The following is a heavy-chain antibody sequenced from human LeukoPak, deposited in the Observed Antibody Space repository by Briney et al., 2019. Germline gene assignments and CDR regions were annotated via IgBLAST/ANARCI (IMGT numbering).Heavy chain of an antibody. J-gene: IGHJ4*02. D-gene: IGHD4-23*01. CDR1: GVSIGSGGYS. CDR3: AGSTVVTADFDY. Sequence: SETLSLTCAVSGVSIGSGGYSWIWIRQPPGKGLEWIGYIYHSGSIYYNPSLKSRVTMSLDRSKNQFSLKLSSVTAADTAVYYCAGSTVVTADFDYWGQGTLVTVSS. V-gene: IGHV4-30-2*01. CDR2: IYHSGSI.